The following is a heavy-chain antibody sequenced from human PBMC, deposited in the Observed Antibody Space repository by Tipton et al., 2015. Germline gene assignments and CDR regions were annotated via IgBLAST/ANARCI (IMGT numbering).Heavy chain of an antibody. CDR1: GFTFNTHW. D-gene: IGHD2-2*01. J-gene: IGHJ4*02. V-gene: IGHV3-74*03. CDR3: AKVYRSHSSTLDY. CDR2: INPDGTST. Sequence: SLRLSCAASGFTFNTHWMNWVRQAPGKGLEWISRINPDGTSTAYADSVRGRFTISRDNSKNMFYLQMNSPRGEDTAVYFCAKVYRSHSSTLDYWGQGILVTVSS.